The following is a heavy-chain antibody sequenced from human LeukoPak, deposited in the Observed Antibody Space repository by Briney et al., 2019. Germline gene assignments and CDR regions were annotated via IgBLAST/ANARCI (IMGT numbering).Heavy chain of an antibody. CDR3: AARGDPTGYYCMDV. V-gene: IGHV1-69*13. CDR2: IIPIFGTA. CDR1: LGTYISYS. D-gene: IGHD7-27*01. J-gene: IGHJ6*02. Sequence: ASVKVAFKASLGTYISYSSSWVGQAPGQGLEWMGGIIPIFGTANYAQKFQGRVTITADESTSTAYMELSSLRSEDTAVYYCAARGDPTGYYCMDVWGQGTTVTVSS.